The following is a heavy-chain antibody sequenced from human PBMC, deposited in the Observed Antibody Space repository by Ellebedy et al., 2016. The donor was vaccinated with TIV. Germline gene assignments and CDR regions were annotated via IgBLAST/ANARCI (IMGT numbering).Heavy chain of an antibody. D-gene: IGHD3-10*01. CDR3: ARGTDYYGSGFDS. Sequence: PGGSLRLSCVASGFTFSSYGMHWVRQAPGKGLEWVSTISSRSIYIFHADSMKGRLSISRDNVKNSLYLQMSSLRAEDTAVYYCARGTDYYGSGFDSWGQGTLVTVSS. CDR1: GFTFSSYG. V-gene: IGHV3-21*06. J-gene: IGHJ4*02. CDR2: ISSRSIYI.